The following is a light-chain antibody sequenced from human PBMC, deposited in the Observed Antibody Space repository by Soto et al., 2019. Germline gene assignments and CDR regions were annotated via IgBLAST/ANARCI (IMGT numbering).Light chain of an antibody. CDR1: QSISSW. CDR3: QQYNSYPRT. Sequence: DIQMTQSPSTLSKSVGDRVTITCRASQSISSWLAWYQQKPGKAPKLLIYDASSLESGVPSRFSGSGSGTEFTLTISSLQPYVFATYYHQQYNSYPRTCGQGT. J-gene: IGKJ1*01. CDR2: DAS. V-gene: IGKV1-5*01.